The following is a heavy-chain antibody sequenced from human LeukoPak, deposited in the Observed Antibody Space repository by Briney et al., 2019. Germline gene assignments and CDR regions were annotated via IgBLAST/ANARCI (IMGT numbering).Heavy chain of an antibody. V-gene: IGHV4-34*01. D-gene: IGHD3-3*01. CDR2: INHSGST. CDR1: GGSFSGYY. Sequence: PSETLSLTCAVYGGSFSGYYWSWIRQPPGKGLEWIGEINHSGSTNYNPSLMSRVAMSVDTSKNQFSLNLRSVTAADTAVYYCARGYYDFWSGEFYYYYYGMDVWGQGTTVTVSS. J-gene: IGHJ6*02. CDR3: ARGYYDFWSGEFYYYYYGMDV.